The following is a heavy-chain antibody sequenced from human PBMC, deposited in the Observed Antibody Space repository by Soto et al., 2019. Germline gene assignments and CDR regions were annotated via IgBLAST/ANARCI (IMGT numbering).Heavy chain of an antibody. CDR3: AKDQGIAASHGID. J-gene: IGHJ3*01. V-gene: IGHV3-30*18. CDR1: GFTFYNYG. CDR2: ISSHGRDT. D-gene: IGHD6-13*01. Sequence: QVQLVESGGGVVQPGTSLRLSCAASGFTFYNYGMHWVRQAPGTGLEWVAAISSHGRDTYYADSVKGRLTISRDNSKNTRYLQMHSLRAQDTAVYYCAKDQGIAASHGIDWGQGTMVTVSS.